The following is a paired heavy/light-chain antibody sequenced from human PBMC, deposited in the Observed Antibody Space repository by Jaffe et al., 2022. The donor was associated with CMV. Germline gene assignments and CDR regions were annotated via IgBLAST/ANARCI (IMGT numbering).Light chain of an antibody. CDR1: QNVGSN. J-gene: IGKJ1*01. Sequence: EIVMTQSPATLSVSPGERATLSCRASQNVGSNLAWYQQKPGQAPRLLIFYASTRATGCPGRFSGRGSGTEFTLTISSLQSEDFAVYYCQQYNDLSPRTFGQGTKVEIK. V-gene: IGKV3-15*01. CDR3: QQYNDLSPRT. CDR2: YAS.
Heavy chain of an antibody. CDR2: IIHSGST. V-gene: IGHV4-34*12. Sequence: QVQLQQWGAGLLKPSETLSLTCAVSGGSFSGYHWSWIRQPPGKGLEWIGEIIHSGSTSYNPSLKSRVTMSVDTSKNQFSLTLTSVTAADTAVYYCAAGGGLRLSFFGSRGFDFWGQGALVTVSS. D-gene: IGHD3-10*01. CDR3: AAGGGLRLSFFGSRGFDF. CDR1: GGSFSGYH. J-gene: IGHJ4*02.